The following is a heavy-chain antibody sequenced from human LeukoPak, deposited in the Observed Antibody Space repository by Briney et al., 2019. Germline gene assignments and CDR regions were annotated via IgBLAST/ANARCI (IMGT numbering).Heavy chain of an antibody. Sequence: SQTLSLTCTVSGGSISSGSYYWSWIRQPAGKGLEWIGRIYTSGSTNYNPSLKSRVTISVDTSKNQFSLKLSSVTAADTAVYYCARGNLIRYFDWLLSYAFDIWGQGTMVTVSS. V-gene: IGHV4-61*02. J-gene: IGHJ3*02. CDR3: ARGNLIRYFDWLLSYAFDI. CDR1: GGSISSGSYY. D-gene: IGHD3-9*01. CDR2: IYTSGST.